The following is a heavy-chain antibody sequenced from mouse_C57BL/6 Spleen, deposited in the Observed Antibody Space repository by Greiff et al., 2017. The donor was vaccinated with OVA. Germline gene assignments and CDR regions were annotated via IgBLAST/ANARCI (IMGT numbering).Heavy chain of an antibody. CDR1: GYTFTSYW. J-gene: IGHJ4*01. V-gene: IGHV1-55*01. D-gene: IGHD2-4*01. Sequence: QVQLQQPGAELVKPGASVKMSCKASGYTFTSYWITWVKQRPGQGLEWIGDIYPGSGSTNYNEKFKSKATLTVDTSSSTAYLQLSSLTSEDSAVYYCARRGDDYDEAYAMDYWGQGTSVTVSS. CDR2: IYPGSGST. CDR3: ARRGDDYDEAYAMDY.